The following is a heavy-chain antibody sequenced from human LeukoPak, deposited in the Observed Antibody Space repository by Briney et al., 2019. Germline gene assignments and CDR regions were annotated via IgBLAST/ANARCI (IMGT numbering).Heavy chain of an antibody. CDR3: AILSEAVSGSYSAWFDP. D-gene: IGHD1-26*01. V-gene: IGHV4-4*02. J-gene: IGHJ5*02. CDR2: IYHSGST. Sequence: PSETLSLTCAVSGGSISSSNWWSWVRQPPGKGLEWIGEIYHSGSTNYNPSLKSRVTISVDTSKNQFSLKLSFVTAADTAVYYCAILSEAVSGSYSAWFDPWGQGTLVTVSS. CDR1: GGSISSSNW.